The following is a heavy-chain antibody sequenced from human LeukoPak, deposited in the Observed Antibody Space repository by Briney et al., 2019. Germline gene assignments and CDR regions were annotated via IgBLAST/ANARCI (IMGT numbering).Heavy chain of an antibody. CDR3: ARGSDDYKLGNY. Sequence: SETLSLSCTVSGASFDNSYCWTWVRQPPGKRPEWIGTTYSSEFTYYSPSLRSRVTISADTSKNLFSLRLTSVTAADTAVYYCARGSDDYKLGNYWGQGILVTVSS. J-gene: IGHJ4*02. CDR2: TYSSEFT. CDR1: GASFDNSYC. V-gene: IGHV4-39*01. D-gene: IGHD4/OR15-4a*01.